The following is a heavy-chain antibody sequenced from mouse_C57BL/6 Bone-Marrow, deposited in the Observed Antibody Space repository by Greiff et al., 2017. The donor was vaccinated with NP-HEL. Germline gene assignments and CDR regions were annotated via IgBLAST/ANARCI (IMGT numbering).Heavy chain of an antibody. Sequence: EVKLVESGGGLVKPGGSLKLSCAASGFTFSSYAMSWVRQTPEKRLEWVATISDGGSYTYYPDNVKGRFTISRDNAKNNLYLQMSHLKSEDTAMYYCARYGKHFDYWGKGTTLTVSS. J-gene: IGHJ2*01. D-gene: IGHD2-10*02. CDR1: GFTFSSYA. V-gene: IGHV5-4*03. CDR3: ARYGKHFDY. CDR2: ISDGGSYT.